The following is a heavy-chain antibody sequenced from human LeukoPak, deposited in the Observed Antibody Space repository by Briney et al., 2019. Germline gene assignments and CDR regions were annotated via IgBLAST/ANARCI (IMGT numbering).Heavy chain of an antibody. J-gene: IGHJ4*02. V-gene: IGHV4-39*01. D-gene: IGHD3-16*01. CDR3: ATGLGYYFDY. Sequence: TPSETLSLTCTVSGGSISSSSYYWGWIRQPPGKGLEWIGSIYYSGSTYYNPSLKSRVTMSVDTSKNQFSLNLSSVTAADTAVYYCATGLGYYFDYWGQGTLVTVSS. CDR2: IYYSGST. CDR1: GGSISSSSYY.